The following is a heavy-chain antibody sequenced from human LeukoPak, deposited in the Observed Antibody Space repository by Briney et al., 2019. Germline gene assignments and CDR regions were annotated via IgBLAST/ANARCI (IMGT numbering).Heavy chain of an antibody. D-gene: IGHD4-17*01. CDR2: ISTTGGRT. CDR3: ARQPSGDYEDYYYGMDV. J-gene: IGHJ6*02. Sequence: GGSLRLSCAASGFTFSGYAMHWVRQAPGKGLEYVSAISTTGGRTYYVNSVRGRFTISRDNSKNTLYLQMNSLRAEDTAVYYCARQPSGDYEDYYYGMDVWGQGTTVTVSS. V-gene: IGHV3-64*01. CDR1: GFTFSGYA.